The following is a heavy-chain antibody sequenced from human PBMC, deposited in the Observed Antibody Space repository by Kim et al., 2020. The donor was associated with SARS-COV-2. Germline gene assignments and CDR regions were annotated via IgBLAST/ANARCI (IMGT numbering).Heavy chain of an antibody. D-gene: IGHD3-22*01. CDR1: GFTFSSYA. CDR3: AKDRRLGYYYDSSGYSRVSTDAIDI. CDR2: ISGSGGST. Sequence: GGSLRLSCAASGFTFSSYAMSWVRQAPGKGLEWVSAISGSGGSTYYADFVKGRFTISRDNSKNTLYLQMNSLSAEDTAVYYCAKDRRLGYYYDSSGYSRVSTDAIDIWGQGTMVTVSS. V-gene: IGHV3-23*01. J-gene: IGHJ3*02.